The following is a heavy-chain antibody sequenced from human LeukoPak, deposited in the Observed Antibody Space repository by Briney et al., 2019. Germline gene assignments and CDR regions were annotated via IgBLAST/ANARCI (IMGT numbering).Heavy chain of an antibody. CDR3: ARLLGYCSSTSCYATDYYYGMDV. Sequence: PGGSLRLSCAASGFTFSSYSMNWVRQAPGKGLEWVSSISSSSSYIYYADSVEGRFTISRDNAKNSLYLQMNSLRAEDTAVYYCARLLGYCSSTSCYATDYYYGMDVWGQGTTVTVSS. CDR1: GFTFSSYS. V-gene: IGHV3-21*01. D-gene: IGHD2-2*01. CDR2: ISSSSSYI. J-gene: IGHJ6*02.